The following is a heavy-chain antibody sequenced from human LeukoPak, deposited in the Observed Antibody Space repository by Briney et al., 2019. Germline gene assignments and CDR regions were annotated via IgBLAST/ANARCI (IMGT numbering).Heavy chain of an antibody. Sequence: PGGSLTLSCATSGFTFTSYWMHWVRQVAGKGLVWLARVDHGGSGTNYADSVKGRFTTSRDNAKNSLYLQMNSLRAEDTAVYYCARDPPYNWNYGDYWGQGTLVTVSS. J-gene: IGHJ4*02. CDR2: VDHGGSGT. CDR3: ARDPPYNWNYGDY. V-gene: IGHV3-74*01. D-gene: IGHD1-7*01. CDR1: GFTFTSYW.